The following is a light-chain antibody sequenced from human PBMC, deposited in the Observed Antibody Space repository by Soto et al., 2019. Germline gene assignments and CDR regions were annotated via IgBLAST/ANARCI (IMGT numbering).Light chain of an antibody. CDR2: AAS. CDR3: QKYNSAPIT. CDR1: QGISDY. Sequence: DIQMTQSPSSLSASVGDTVTITCRASQGISDYLAWYQQKPGKVPKLLIYAASTLQSGVPSRFSGRGSGTDFTLTISSLQPEDVATYYCQKYNSAPITFSGGTKVEIK. J-gene: IGKJ4*01. V-gene: IGKV1-27*01.